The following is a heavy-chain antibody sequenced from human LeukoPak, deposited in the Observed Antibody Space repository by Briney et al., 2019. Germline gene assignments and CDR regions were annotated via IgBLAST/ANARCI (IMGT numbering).Heavy chain of an antibody. CDR1: GFTFSDYT. V-gene: IGHV3-21*01. D-gene: IGHD3-3*01. Sequence: GGSLRLSCAASGFTFSDYTMNWVRQAPGKGLEWVSSISGTSTHIYYADSVKGRFTISRDNAQNSLYLQMNSLRAEDTAVYYCTRGSEWTSGVSDYWGQGTLVTVSS. J-gene: IGHJ4*02. CDR2: ISGTSTHI. CDR3: TRGSEWTSGVSDY.